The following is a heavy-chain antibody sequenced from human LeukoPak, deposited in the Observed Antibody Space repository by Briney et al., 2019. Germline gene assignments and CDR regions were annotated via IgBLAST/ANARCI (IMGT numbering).Heavy chain of an antibody. CDR3: ARDPSVSGTGWFDP. CDR1: GFTFSRNS. J-gene: IGHJ5*02. V-gene: IGHV3-48*02. Sequence: PGGSLRLSCGASGFTFSRNSMNWVRQAPGKGLEWASYISSSSIIYYADSVKGRFTISRDNAKNSLYLQMNSLRDEDTAVYYCARDPSVSGTGWFDPWGQGTLVTVSS. CDR2: ISSSSII. D-gene: IGHD6-19*01.